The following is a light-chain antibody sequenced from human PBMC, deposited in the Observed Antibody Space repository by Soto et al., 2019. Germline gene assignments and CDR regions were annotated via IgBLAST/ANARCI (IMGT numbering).Light chain of an antibody. CDR3: SSYTSSSTLGV. J-gene: IGLJ1*01. CDR1: SSDVGGYNY. Sequence: QSALTQPASVSGSPGQSITISCTGTSSDVGGYNYVSWYQQHPGKAPKLMIYEVTNRPSGISTRFSGSKSDNTASLTISGLQAEDEADYYCSSYTSSSTLGVFGTGTKVTVL. CDR2: EVT. V-gene: IGLV2-14*01.